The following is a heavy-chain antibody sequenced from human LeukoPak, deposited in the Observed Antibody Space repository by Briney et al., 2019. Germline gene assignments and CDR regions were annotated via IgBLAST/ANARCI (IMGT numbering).Heavy chain of an antibody. D-gene: IGHD3-3*01. CDR2: ISAYNGNT. J-gene: IGHJ4*02. Sequence: ASVKVSCKASGYTFTSYGISWVRQAPGQGLEWMGWISAYNGNTNYAQKLQGRVTMTTDTSTSTAYMELRSLRSDDTAVYYCATTGNTTFGVVSPFDYWGQGTLVTVSS. CDR1: GYTFTSYG. V-gene: IGHV1-18*01. CDR3: ATTGNTTFGVVSPFDY.